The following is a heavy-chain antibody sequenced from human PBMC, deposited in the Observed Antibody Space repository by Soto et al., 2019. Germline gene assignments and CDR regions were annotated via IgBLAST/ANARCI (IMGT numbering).Heavy chain of an antibody. J-gene: IGHJ4*02. CDR2: IWYDGSNK. D-gene: IGHD4-17*01. CDR3: ARDTPQHYAPGGY. Sequence: QVQLVESGGGVVQPGRSLRLSCAASGFTFSSYGMHWVRQAPGKGLEWVAVIWYDGSNKYYADSVKGRFTISRDNSKNTLYLQMNSLRAEDTAVYYCARDTPQHYAPGGYWGQGTLVTVSS. CDR1: GFTFSSYG. V-gene: IGHV3-33*01.